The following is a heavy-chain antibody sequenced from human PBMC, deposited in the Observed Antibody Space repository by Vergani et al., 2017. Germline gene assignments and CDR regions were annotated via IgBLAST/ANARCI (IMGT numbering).Heavy chain of an antibody. CDR1: GGTFSSYA. V-gene: IGHV1-69*12. D-gene: IGHD2-15*01. CDR2: IIPIFGTA. Sequence: QVQLVQSGAEVKKPGSSVKVSCKASGGTFSSYAISWVRQAPGHGLEWMGGIIPIFGTANYAQKFQGRVTITADESTSTAYMELSSLRSEDTAVYYCARDLGYCSGGSCYGYGFYDYWGQGTLVTVSS. J-gene: IGHJ4*02. CDR3: ARDLGYCSGGSCYGYGFYDY.